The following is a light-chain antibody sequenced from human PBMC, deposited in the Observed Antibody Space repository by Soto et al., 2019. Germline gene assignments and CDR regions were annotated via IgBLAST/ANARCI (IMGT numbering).Light chain of an antibody. CDR1: QSVSSN. J-gene: IGKJ3*01. V-gene: IGKV3-15*01. CDR2: GAS. CDR3: QQYNNWPFT. Sequence: EIVMTQSPATLSVSPGERATLSCRASQSVSSNLAWYQQKPGQAPRLLIYGASTRATGIPARFSGSGSGTEFTLTLSSLQSGDFAVYYCQQYNNWPFTLGPGTKVDIK.